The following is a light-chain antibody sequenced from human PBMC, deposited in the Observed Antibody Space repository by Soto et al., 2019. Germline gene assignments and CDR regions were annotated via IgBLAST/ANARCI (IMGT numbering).Light chain of an antibody. CDR2: SSS. V-gene: IGKV1-39*01. CDR3: QQSYSTRFT. J-gene: IGKJ3*01. Sequence: FQMTQSPSSLSASVGDRVTITCRASQSINTYLNWYQFKPGKAPKLLIFSSSHLQTGVPSRLSGSGSGTHFTLTITRLQPEDSATYYCQQSYSTRFTFGPGTQVEI. CDR1: QSINTY.